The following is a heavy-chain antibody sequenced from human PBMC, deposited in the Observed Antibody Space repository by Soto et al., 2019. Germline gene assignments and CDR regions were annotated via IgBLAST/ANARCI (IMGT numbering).Heavy chain of an antibody. CDR2: INPNSGGT. CDR3: ARATYSRHDAFDI. Sequence: ASVKVSCKASGYTFTGYYMHWVRQAPGQGLEWMGWINPNSGGTNYAQKFQGWVTMTRDTSISTAYMELSRLRSDDTAVYYCARATYSRHDAFDIWGQGTMVTISS. D-gene: IGHD6-13*01. J-gene: IGHJ3*02. V-gene: IGHV1-2*04. CDR1: GYTFTGYY.